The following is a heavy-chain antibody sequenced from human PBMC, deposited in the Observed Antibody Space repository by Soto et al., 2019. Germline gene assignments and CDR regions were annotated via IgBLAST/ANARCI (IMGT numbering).Heavy chain of an antibody. CDR2: ISYDGSNK. J-gene: IGHJ6*02. V-gene: IGHV3-30-3*01. CDR3: ARDRGSARSPGLGELSLLEYYYGMDV. CDR1: GFTFSSYA. Sequence: GGSLRLSCAASGFTFSSYAMHWVRQAPGKGLEWVAVISYDGSNKYYADSVKGRFTISRDNSKNTLYLQMNSLRAEDTAVYYCARDRGSARSPGLGELSLLEYYYGMDVWGQGTTVTVSS. D-gene: IGHD3-16*02.